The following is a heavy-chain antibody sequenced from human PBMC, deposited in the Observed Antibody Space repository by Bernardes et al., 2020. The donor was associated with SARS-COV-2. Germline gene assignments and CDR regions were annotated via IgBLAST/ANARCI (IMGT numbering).Heavy chain of an antibody. J-gene: IGHJ4*02. CDR3: ARLRGSDFDY. CDR1: GGSISSYY. D-gene: IGHD3-16*01. Sequence: SETLSLTCTVSGGSISSYYWSWIRQPPGKGLEWIGYIYHSGSTNYNPSLKSRVTISVDTSKNQFSLKLSSVTAADTAVYYCARLRGSDFDYWGQGTLVTVSS. CDR2: IYHSGST. V-gene: IGHV4-59*01.